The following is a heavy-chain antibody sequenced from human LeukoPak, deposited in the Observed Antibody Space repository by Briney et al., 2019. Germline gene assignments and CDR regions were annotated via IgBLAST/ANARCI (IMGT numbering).Heavy chain of an antibody. CDR2: IIPIFGTA. V-gene: IGHV1-69*13. J-gene: IGHJ5*02. D-gene: IGHD2-2*02. CDR1: GYTFTSYY. Sequence: ASVKVSCKASGYTFTSYYMHWVRQAPGQGLEWMGGIIPIFGTANYAQKFQGRVTITADESTSTAYMELSSLRSEDTAVYYCAKSGCSSTSCYSILSGWLDPWGQGTLVTVSS. CDR3: AKSGCSSTSCYSILSGWLDP.